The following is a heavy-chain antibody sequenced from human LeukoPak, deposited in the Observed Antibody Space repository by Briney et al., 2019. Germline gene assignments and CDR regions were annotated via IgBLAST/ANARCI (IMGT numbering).Heavy chain of an antibody. CDR3: TRGEGGYYYYYGMDV. D-gene: IGHD3-16*01. CDR1: GYRFTSYG. Sequence: ASVKVSCKASGYRFTSYGVTWVRQAPGQELEWVGWISAYNGNTKSAQKLQGRVTLTTDTSTSTAYMELTSLRSDDTAVYYCTRGEGGYYYYYGMDVWGQGTTVTVSS. V-gene: IGHV1-18*01. CDR2: ISAYNGNT. J-gene: IGHJ6*02.